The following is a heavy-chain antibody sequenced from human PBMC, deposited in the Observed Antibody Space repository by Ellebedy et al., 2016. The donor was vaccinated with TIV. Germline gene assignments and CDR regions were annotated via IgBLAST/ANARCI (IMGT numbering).Heavy chain of an antibody. CDR1: GYTFTGYY. CDR3: ARAHQIGTWVY. V-gene: IGHV1-2*02. J-gene: IGHJ4*02. CDR2: INPNTGAT. Sequence: AASVKVSCKASGYTFTGYYMHWVRQAPGQGLEWMGWINPNTGATNYAQKFQGRVTMTRDTSISTAYMELSRLRSDATAVYYCARAHQIGTWVYWGQGTLVTVSS. D-gene: IGHD1-14*01.